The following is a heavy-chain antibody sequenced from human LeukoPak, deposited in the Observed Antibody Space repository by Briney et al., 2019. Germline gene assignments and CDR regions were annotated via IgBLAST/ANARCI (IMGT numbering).Heavy chain of an antibody. CDR3: ARGAFDI. CDR2: ISYDGSNK. J-gene: IGHJ3*02. CDR1: GFTFSSYA. Sequence: GGSLRLSCAASGFTFSSYAMHWVRQAPGKGLEWVAVISYDGSNKYYADSVKGRFTISRDNPKNTLYLQMNSLRAEDTAVYYCARGAFDIWGQGTMVTVSS. V-gene: IGHV3-30-3*01.